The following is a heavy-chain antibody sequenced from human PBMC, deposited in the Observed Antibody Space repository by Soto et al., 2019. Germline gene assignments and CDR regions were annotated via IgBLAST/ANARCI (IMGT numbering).Heavy chain of an antibody. J-gene: IGHJ6*02. CDR3: ARGTKEYSSSSRYYYYGMDV. Sequence: ASVKVSCKASGYTFTSYDISWVRQATGQGLEWMGWMNTNSGNTGYAQKFQGRVTMTRNTSISTAYMELSSLRSEDTAVYYCARGTKEYSSSSRYYYYGMDVWGQGTTVTVSS. CDR2: MNTNSGNT. CDR1: GYTFTSYD. D-gene: IGHD6-6*01. V-gene: IGHV1-8*01.